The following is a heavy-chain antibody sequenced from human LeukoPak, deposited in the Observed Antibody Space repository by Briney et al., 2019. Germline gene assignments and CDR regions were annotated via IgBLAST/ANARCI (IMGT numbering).Heavy chain of an antibody. V-gene: IGHV3-48*02. D-gene: IGHD3-22*01. CDR3: ARGGSGYGDYYYFYAMDV. Sequence: GGSLRLSCAASGFTFSTYAMNWVRQAPGKGLEWVSYISTSSSSIYYADSVKGRFTISRDNAKNSLYQQMNSLRDEDTAVYYCARGGSGYGDYYYFYAMDVWGQGTTVTVSS. CDR1: GFTFSTYA. CDR2: ISTSSSSI. J-gene: IGHJ6*02.